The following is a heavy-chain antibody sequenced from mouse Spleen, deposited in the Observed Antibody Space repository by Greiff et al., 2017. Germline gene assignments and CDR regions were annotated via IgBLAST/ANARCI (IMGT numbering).Heavy chain of an antibody. Sequence: VQLQQSGAELVRPGASVTLSCKASGYTFTDYEMHWVKQTPVHGLEWIGAIDPETGGTAYNQKFKGRAILTADKSSSTAYVEIRSLTSEDSAVYYCTRGGYGDYFDYWGQGTTLTGSS. J-gene: IGHJ2*01. CDR2: IDPETGGT. V-gene: IGHV1-15*01. D-gene: IGHD1-1*02. CDR3: TRGGYGDYFDY. CDR1: GYTFTDYE.